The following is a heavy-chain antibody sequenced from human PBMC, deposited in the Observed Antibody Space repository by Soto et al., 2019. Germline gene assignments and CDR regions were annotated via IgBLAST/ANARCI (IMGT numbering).Heavy chain of an antibody. V-gene: IGHV4-34*01. CDR2: INHSGST. CDR3: ARGVYGEQFDY. CDR1: GGSFSGYY. D-gene: IGHD4-17*01. Sequence: SETLSLTCAVYGGSFSGYYWSWIRQPPGKGLEWIGEINHSGSTNYNPSLKSRVTISVDTSKNQFSLKLSSVTAADTAVYYCARGVYGEQFDYWGQGTLVTAPQ. J-gene: IGHJ4*02.